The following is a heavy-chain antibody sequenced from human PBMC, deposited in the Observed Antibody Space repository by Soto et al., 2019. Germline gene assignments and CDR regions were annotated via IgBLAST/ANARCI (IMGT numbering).Heavy chain of an antibody. D-gene: IGHD3-22*01. V-gene: IGHV4-38-2*01. CDR2: SYHGGST. J-gene: IGHJ5*02. CDR3: ARVGPWVPYYYDSSPYTFENWFDP. Sequence: PSETLSLTCAVSGYTISRGYYCGWLRQPPGKGLEWIGSSYHGGSTYYNPSLNSRVTLSIDMTNNHVFLILNSVTAADTAVYYCARVGPWVPYYYDSSPYTFENWFDPWGQGTLVTVSS. CDR1: GYTISRGYY.